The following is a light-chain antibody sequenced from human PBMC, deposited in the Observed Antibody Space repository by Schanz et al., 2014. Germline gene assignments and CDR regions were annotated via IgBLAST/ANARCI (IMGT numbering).Light chain of an antibody. J-gene: IGLJ2*01. CDR3: AAWDDSLSGPHVV. Sequence: QSVLTQPPSASGTPGQRVTISCSGSSSNIGSNYVYWYQQLPGTAPRLLVYGQNERPSGVPDRFSGSKSGTSASLAISGLRSEDEADYYCAAWDDSLSGPHVVFGGGTKLTVL. V-gene: IGLV1-47*02. CDR1: SSNIGSNY. CDR2: GQN.